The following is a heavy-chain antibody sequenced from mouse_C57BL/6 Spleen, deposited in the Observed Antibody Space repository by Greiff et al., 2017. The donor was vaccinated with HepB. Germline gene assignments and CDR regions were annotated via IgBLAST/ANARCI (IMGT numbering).Heavy chain of an antibody. CDR3: ARGGLRGAWFAY. Sequence: QVQLQQPGAELVKPGASVKLSCKASGYTFTSYWMHWVKQRPGQGLEWIGMIHPNSGSTNYNEKFKSKATLTVDKSSSTAYMQLSSLTSEDSAVYYRARGGLRGAWFAYWGQGTLVTVSA. CDR2: IHPNSGST. J-gene: IGHJ3*01. V-gene: IGHV1-64*01. D-gene: IGHD2-4*01. CDR1: GYTFTSYW.